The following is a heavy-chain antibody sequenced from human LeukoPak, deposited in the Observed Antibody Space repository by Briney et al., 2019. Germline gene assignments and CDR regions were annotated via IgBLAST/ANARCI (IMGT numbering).Heavy chain of an antibody. J-gene: IGHJ3*02. CDR3: ARVGYSSLAFDI. V-gene: IGHV1-2*06. Sequence: RASVKVSCKASGYTFTGYYMHWVRQAPGQGLELMGRMNPNSGGTNYAQKFQGRVTMTRDTSISTAYMELSRLRSDDTAVYYCARVGYSSLAFDIWGQGTMVTVSS. CDR2: MNPNSGGT. D-gene: IGHD5-18*01. CDR1: GYTFTGYY.